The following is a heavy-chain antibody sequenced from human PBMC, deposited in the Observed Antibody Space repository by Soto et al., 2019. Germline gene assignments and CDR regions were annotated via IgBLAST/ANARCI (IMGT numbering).Heavy chain of an antibody. CDR1: YTSYP. Sequence: YTSYPSSWVRSASGKGIEGVSTISGGGHDTYYADSVNGRFTISRDDSDDTLYLQMYSLRADDTAIHSCAKHLYDISNDKDPTDI. V-gene: IGHV3-23*01. CDR2: ISGGGHDT. J-gene: IGHJ3*02. CDR3: AKHLYDISNDKDPTDI. D-gene: IGHD3-22*01.